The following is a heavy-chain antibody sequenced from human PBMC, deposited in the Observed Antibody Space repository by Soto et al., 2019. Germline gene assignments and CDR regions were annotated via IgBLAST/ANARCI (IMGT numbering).Heavy chain of an antibody. CDR1: GYTFTSYY. J-gene: IGHJ6*02. CDR3: ARDPQTTVNTYYYGMDV. D-gene: IGHD4-4*01. Sequence: ASVKVSCKASGYTFTSYYMHWVRQAPGQGLEWMGIINPSGGSTSYAQKFQGRVTMTRDTSTSTVYMELSSLRSEDTAVYYCARDPQTTVNTYYYGMDVWGQGTTVTVSS. CDR2: INPSGGST. V-gene: IGHV1-46*01.